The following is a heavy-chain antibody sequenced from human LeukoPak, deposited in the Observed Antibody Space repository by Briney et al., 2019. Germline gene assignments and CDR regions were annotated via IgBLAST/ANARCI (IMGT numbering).Heavy chain of an antibody. D-gene: IGHD5-18*01. Sequence: SETLSLTCTVSGGSISSYYWSWIRQPPGKGLEWIGYIYYSGSTNYNPSLKSRVTISVDTSKNQFSLKLSSVTAADTAVYYCARDRGYSYGTRVKYNWFDPWGQGILVTVSS. CDR1: GGSISSYY. V-gene: IGHV4-59*01. CDR3: ARDRGYSYGTRVKYNWFDP. CDR2: IYYSGST. J-gene: IGHJ5*02.